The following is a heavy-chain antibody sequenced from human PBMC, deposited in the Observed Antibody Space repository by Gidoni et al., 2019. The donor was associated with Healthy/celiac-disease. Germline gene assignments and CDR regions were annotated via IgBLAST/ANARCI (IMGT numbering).Heavy chain of an antibody. CDR2: ISYDGSNK. V-gene: IGHV3-30-3*01. Sequence: QVQLVESGGGVVQPGRSLRLSCAASGFTFSSYAMHWVRPAPGKGLEWLAVISYDGSNKYYADSVKGRFTISRDNSKNTLYLQMNSLRAEDTAVYYCASRYCSGGSCYLGQNYYYYGMDVWGQGTTVTVSS. D-gene: IGHD2-15*01. CDR3: ASRYCSGGSCYLGQNYYYYGMDV. CDR1: GFTFSSYA. J-gene: IGHJ6*02.